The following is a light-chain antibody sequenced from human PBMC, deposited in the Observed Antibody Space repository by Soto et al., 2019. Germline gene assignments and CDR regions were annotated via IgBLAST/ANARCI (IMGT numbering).Light chain of an antibody. J-gene: IGKJ4*01. Sequence: EIVLTQSPGILSLSPGERATLSCRASQSVSSSYLAWYQQKPGQAPRLLIYGASSRATGIPDRFSGSGSRTDFTLTISRLEPEDFAVYYCQQYGSSLGVTFGGGTKVAIK. V-gene: IGKV3-20*01. CDR3: QQYGSSLGVT. CDR1: QSVSSSY. CDR2: GAS.